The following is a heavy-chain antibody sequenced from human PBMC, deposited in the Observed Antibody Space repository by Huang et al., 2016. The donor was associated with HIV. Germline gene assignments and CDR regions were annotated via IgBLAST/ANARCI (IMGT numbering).Heavy chain of an antibody. CDR1: GFIFSNYG. V-gene: IGHV3-30*03. CDR3: ALKGDSSGWEYFRH. CDR2: VSYDGSNK. D-gene: IGHD6-19*01. J-gene: IGHJ1*01. Sequence: QVQLVESGGGVVQPGRSLRLSCAASGFIFSNYGMHWGRQATWKGLGWVAIVSYDGSNKYYTDTVKGRFSIARDNSKNTLYLQMNSLRAEDTAVYYCALKGDSSGWEYFRHWGQGTLVTVSS.